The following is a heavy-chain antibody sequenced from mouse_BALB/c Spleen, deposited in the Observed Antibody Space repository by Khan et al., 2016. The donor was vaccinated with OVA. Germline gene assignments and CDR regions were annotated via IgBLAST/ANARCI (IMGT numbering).Heavy chain of an antibody. D-gene: IGHD1-1*01. J-gene: IGHJ4*01. CDR2: IAPGSGSS. CDR3: ARENYCGRTCYAMDC. CDR1: GYTFTSYW. V-gene: IGHV1S41*01. Sequence: DLVKPGASVKLSCKASGYTFTSYWINWIKQRPGQGLEWIGRIAPGSGSSSYNEMFKGKATLTLDTSSSTAYIQLSSLSSEDSAVYFCARENYCGRTCYAMDCWGQGTSVTVSS.